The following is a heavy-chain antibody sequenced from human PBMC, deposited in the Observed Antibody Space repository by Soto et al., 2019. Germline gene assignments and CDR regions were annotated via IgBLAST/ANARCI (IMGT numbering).Heavy chain of an antibody. CDR3: ARDFVPSCSSTSCYRRESPYNWFDP. D-gene: IGHD2-2*01. Sequence: GGSLRLSCAASGFTFSDYYMSWIRQAPGKGLEWVSYISSSGSTIYYADSVKGRFTISRDNAKNSLYLQMNSLRAEDTAVYYCARDFVPSCSSTSCYRRESPYNWFDPWGQGTLVTVSS. CDR2: ISSSGSTI. V-gene: IGHV3-11*01. J-gene: IGHJ5*02. CDR1: GFTFSDYY.